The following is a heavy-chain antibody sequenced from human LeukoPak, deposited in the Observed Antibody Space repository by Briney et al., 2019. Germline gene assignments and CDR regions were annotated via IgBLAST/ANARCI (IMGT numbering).Heavy chain of an antibody. CDR3: ARGCSSTSCYTDPILFDY. J-gene: IGHJ4*02. CDR2: IIPIFGTA. CDR1: GGTFSSYA. V-gene: IGHV1-69*13. Sequence: SVKVSCKASGGTFSSYAISWVRQAPGQGLEWMGGIIPIFGTANYAQKFQGRVTITADESTSTAYMELSSLRSEDTAVYYCARGCSSTSCYTDPILFDYWGQGTLVTVSS. D-gene: IGHD2-2*02.